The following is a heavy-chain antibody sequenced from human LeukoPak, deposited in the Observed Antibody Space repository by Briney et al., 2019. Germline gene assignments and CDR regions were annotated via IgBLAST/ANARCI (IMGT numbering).Heavy chain of an antibody. CDR1: GYTFTSYG. J-gene: IGHJ3*02. CDR3: ARSVSMVRGVVKDAFDI. V-gene: IGHV1-18*01. Sequence: ASVKVSCKASGYTFTSYGISWVRQAPGQGLEWVRWISPYNGNTNYAQKLQGRVTMTTDSSTSTAYMDLRSLTSDDTAVYYCARSVSMVRGVVKDAFDIWGQGTMVTVSS. D-gene: IGHD3-10*01. CDR2: ISPYNGNT.